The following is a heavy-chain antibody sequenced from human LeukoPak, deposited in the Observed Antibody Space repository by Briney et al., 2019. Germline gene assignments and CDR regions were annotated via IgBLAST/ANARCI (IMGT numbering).Heavy chain of an antibody. CDR3: AMTTEGYCSSASCFGFSYSYYMDV. V-gene: IGHV4-39*07. J-gene: IGHJ6*03. CDR1: GGSISSSSYY. CDR2: IYYSGST. Sequence: SETLSLTCTVSGGSISSSSYYWGWIRQPPGKGLEWIGSIYYSGSTYYNPSLKSRVTISVDTSKNQFSLKLSSVIAADTAVYYCAMTTEGYCSSASCFGFSYSYYMDVWGKGTTVTISS. D-gene: IGHD2-2*01.